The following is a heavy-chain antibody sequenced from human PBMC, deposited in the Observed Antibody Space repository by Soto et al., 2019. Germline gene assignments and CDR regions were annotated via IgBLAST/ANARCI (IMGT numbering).Heavy chain of an antibody. CDR2: MHYSGSP. Sequence: PSETLSLTCPVSGGSFSSNGYYWDGIRQPPGKGLECIGSMHYSGSPYYNPSLKGGATIPIDPYKTHFSLKLPSVPPDTTGGYYCAREGLRRSLADYYGMAVGGQGPTFTVSS. D-gene: IGHD3-16*01. V-gene: IGHV4-39*02. CDR3: AREGLRRSLADYYGMAV. CDR1: GGSFSSNGYY. J-gene: IGHJ6*02.